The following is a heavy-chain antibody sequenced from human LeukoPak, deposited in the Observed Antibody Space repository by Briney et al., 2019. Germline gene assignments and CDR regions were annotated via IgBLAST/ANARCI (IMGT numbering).Heavy chain of an antibody. CDR1: GYTFTSYY. CDR3: ARDRVDIVVVPAASFWFDP. Sequence: ASVKVSCKASGYTFTSYYMHWVRQAPGQGLEWMGIINPSGGSTSYAQKFQGRVTMTTDTSTSTAYMELRSLRSDDTAVYYCARDRVDIVVVPAASFWFDPWGQGTLVTVSS. CDR2: INPSGGST. J-gene: IGHJ5*02. V-gene: IGHV1-46*01. D-gene: IGHD2-2*03.